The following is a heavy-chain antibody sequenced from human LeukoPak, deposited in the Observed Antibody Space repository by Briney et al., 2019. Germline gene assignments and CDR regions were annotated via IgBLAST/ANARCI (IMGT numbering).Heavy chain of an antibody. J-gene: IGHJ3*02. D-gene: IGHD5-12*01. V-gene: IGHV1-69*06. Sequence: GASVKVSCKASGYSFTSHYMHWVRQAPGQGLEWMGGIIPIFGTANYAQKFQGRVTITADKSTSTAYMELSSLRSEDTAVYCCARVNLDPPGYVGAFDIWGQGTMVTVSS. CDR3: ARVNLDPPGYVGAFDI. CDR1: GYSFTSHY. CDR2: IIPIFGTA.